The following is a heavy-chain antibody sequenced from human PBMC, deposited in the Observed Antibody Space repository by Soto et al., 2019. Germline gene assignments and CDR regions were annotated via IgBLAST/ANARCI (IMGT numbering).Heavy chain of an antibody. Sequence: EVQLVESGGGLVQPGGSLRLSCAASGFTFSTYWMHWSRQVPGKGREGGSRINSDAGHTYYAASVKGRFTISSDNSKNTVHLQMNGLRAEDTAVYYCVSYRHCIHASCYGSWVEPFGQGSLSPVSS. CDR3: VSYRHCIHASCYGSWVEP. D-gene: IGHD3-16*02. CDR1: GFTFSTYW. J-gene: IGHJ5*02. V-gene: IGHV3-74*01. CDR2: INSDAGHT.